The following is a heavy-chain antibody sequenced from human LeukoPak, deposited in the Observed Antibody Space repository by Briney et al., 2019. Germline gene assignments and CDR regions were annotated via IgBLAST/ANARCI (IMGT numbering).Heavy chain of an antibody. CDR1: GYSFTSYW. Sequence: GESLKISCKGSGYSFTSYWIGWGRQMPGKGPEGMGIFYPGHSAHRHSPPIQGHVTTSPDKSTSTAYLQWSSLNASDTAMYCCARRRIAVAGSVVYSFDYWGQGTLVTVSS. J-gene: IGHJ4*02. D-gene: IGHD6-19*01. CDR3: ARRRIAVAGSVVYSFDY. V-gene: IGHV5-51*01. CDR2: FYPGHSAH.